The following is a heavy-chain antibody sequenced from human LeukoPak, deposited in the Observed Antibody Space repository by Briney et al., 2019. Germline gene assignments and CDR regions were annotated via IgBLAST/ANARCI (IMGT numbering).Heavy chain of an antibody. J-gene: IGHJ4*02. Sequence: SETLSLTCTVSGGPISSYYWSWIRQPPGKGLEWIGYIYTSGSTNYNPSLKSRVTISVDASKNQFSLKLSSVTAADTAVYYCARLVSYDSSGYYDYWGQGTLVTVSS. CDR1: GGPISSYY. V-gene: IGHV4-4*09. CDR2: IYTSGST. D-gene: IGHD3-22*01. CDR3: ARLVSYDSSGYYDY.